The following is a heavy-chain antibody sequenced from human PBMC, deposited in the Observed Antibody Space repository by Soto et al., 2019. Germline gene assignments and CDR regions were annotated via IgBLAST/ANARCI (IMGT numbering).Heavy chain of an antibody. J-gene: IGHJ6*02. Sequence: QVQLVQSGAEVKNPGSSVKVSCKASGGTFGNSAISWVRQAPGQGLEWMGGIIPSFATGNSAPEFQGRLTITADKSQTTAYMELSSLRSEDTAVYYCARSYYGSGSYWFYGMDVWGQGTTVTVSS. CDR2: IIPSFATG. D-gene: IGHD3-10*01. V-gene: IGHV1-69*06. CDR1: GGTFGNSA. CDR3: ARSYYGSGSYWFYGMDV.